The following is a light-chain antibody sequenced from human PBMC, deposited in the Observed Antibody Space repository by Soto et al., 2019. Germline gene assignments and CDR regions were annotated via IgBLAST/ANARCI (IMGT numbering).Light chain of an antibody. J-gene: IGKJ2*01. V-gene: IGKV3-20*01. CDR1: QSISSSA. CDR2: GSS. CDR3: QQYVTSPYT. Sequence: DIALTQSPGTLSLSPGERVILSCRTSQSISSSALAWYQQKPGQAPSLLIYGSSRRATGIPDRFSGSGSGTDFTLTISSLEPEDFAVYFCQQYVTSPYTFGQGTKLEI.